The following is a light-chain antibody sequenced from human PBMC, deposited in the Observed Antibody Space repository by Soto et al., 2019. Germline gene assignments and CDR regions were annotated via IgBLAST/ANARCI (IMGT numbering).Light chain of an antibody. CDR1: SSDVGGYNY. J-gene: IGLJ1*01. CDR2: EVS. CDR3: TSYTSSFTHL. V-gene: IGLV2-14*01. Sequence: QSVLTQPASVSGSPGQSITISCTGTSSDVGGYNYVSWYQLHPGKAPKLMIYEVSNRPSGISNRFSGSKSGNTASLTISGLQTEDEADYYCTSYTSSFTHLFGTGTKVTVL.